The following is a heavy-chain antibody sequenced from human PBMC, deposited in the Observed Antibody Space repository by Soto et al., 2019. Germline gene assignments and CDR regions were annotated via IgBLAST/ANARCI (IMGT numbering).Heavy chain of an antibody. CDR3: AKDLQSYGDYDYYCYGMVV. Sequence: QVQLVESGGGEVQPGRSLTISCAASGFTFSTYGMHWVRQTPGKGLEWVAVISYYGTNKFYSDSVKGRFTISRDNFKNTLTLKMNSLRADDTAVYSCAKDLQSYGDYDYYCYGMVVWGLGTRVTVSS. CDR1: GFTFSTYG. J-gene: IGHJ6*02. D-gene: IGHD4-17*01. CDR2: ISYYGTNK. V-gene: IGHV3-30*18.